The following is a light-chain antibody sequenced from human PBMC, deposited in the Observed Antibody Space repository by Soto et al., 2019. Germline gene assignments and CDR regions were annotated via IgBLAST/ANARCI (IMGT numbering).Light chain of an antibody. V-gene: IGLV2-14*01. CDR2: EVS. J-gene: IGLJ2*01. CDR1: SSDVGGYNY. Sequence: QSALTQPASVSGSPGQSITISCTGTSSDVGGYNYVSWYQQHPGKAPKLMIYEVSNRPSGVSNRFSGSKSGNTASLTISGLQAGDEADYYCSSSTSISTRVFGGGTKLTVL. CDR3: SSSTSISTRV.